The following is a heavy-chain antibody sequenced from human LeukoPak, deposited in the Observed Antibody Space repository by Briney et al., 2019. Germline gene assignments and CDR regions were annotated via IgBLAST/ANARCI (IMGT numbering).Heavy chain of an antibody. CDR1: GGTFSGYY. D-gene: IGHD1-14*01. Sequence: SETLSLTCAVYGGTFSGYYLSWMRQPPGKGLEWMGEINHSGSTNYNPSLKSRVTISVDTSKNQFFLKLSSVTAADTAVYYCARGVYLSRVFDLWGQGTLVIVSS. V-gene: IGHV4-34*01. CDR2: INHSGST. CDR3: ARGVYLSRVFDL. J-gene: IGHJ5*02.